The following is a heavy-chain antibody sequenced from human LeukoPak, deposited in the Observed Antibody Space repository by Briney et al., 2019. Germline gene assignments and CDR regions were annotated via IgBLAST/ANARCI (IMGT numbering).Heavy chain of an antibody. Sequence: GGSLRLSCAASGFTFTSYAMSWVRQAPGKGLEWVSGTSDRGDYTYYADSVKGRFTISRDSSKNTLFLQMNSLRAEDTALYFCARKAQYNGHYPLDYWGQGTLVTVSS. D-gene: IGHD1-7*01. CDR1: GFTFTSYA. CDR2: TSDRGDYT. V-gene: IGHV3-23*01. CDR3: ARKAQYNGHYPLDY. J-gene: IGHJ4*02.